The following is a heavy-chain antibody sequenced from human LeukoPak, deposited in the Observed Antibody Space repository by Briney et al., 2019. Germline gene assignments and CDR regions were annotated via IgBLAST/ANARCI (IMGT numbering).Heavy chain of an antibody. CDR1: GYSFTSYW. CDR3: ARRHWLLPIYVFDY. Sequence: GESLKISCKGSGYSFTSYWIGWVRQMPGKGLEWMGIIYPGDSDTKYSPSFQGQVTISADKSITTAYLQWNSLQASDTAMYYCARRHWLLPIYVFDYWGQGTLVTVSS. J-gene: IGHJ4*02. V-gene: IGHV5-51*01. D-gene: IGHD1-26*01. CDR2: IYPGDSDT.